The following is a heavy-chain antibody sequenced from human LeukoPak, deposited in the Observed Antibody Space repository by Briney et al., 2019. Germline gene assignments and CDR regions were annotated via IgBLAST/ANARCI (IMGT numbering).Heavy chain of an antibody. CDR2: IKEDGSEK. J-gene: IGHJ4*02. Sequence: GGSLRLSCAASGFTFSTNWMNWVRQDPGKGLEWVANIKEDGSEKHYVESVKGRFTISRDNAKTSLYLQMNSLRAEDTAVYYCVRGDFDYWGQGALVTVSS. CDR3: VRGDFDY. V-gene: IGHV3-7*04. CDR1: GFTFSTNW.